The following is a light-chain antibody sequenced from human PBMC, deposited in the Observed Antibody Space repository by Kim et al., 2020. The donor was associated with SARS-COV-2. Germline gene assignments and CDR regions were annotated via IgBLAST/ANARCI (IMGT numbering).Light chain of an antibody. CDR2: AAS. V-gene: IGKV1-8*01. Sequence: SASIGDRVTITCRASQGISSYLAWYQQKPGKAPKLLIYAASTLQSGVPSRFSGSGSGTDFTLTISCLQTEDIATYYCQQYYSYPPLFGQGTKLEIK. CDR3: QQYYSYPPL. J-gene: IGKJ2*01. CDR1: QGISSY.